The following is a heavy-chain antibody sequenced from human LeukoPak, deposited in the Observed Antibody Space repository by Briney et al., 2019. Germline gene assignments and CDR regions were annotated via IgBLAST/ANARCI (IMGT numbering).Heavy chain of an antibody. CDR1: GGSISSYY. CDR3: ARALYGYPLYYFDY. J-gene: IGHJ4*02. Sequence: SETLSLTCTVSGGSISSYYWSLIRQPPGKGLEWIGYIYYSGSTNYNPSLKSRVTISVDTSKNQFSLKLSSVTAADTAVYYCARALYGYPLYYFDYWGQGTLVTVSS. V-gene: IGHV4-59*12. D-gene: IGHD4-17*01. CDR2: IYYSGST.